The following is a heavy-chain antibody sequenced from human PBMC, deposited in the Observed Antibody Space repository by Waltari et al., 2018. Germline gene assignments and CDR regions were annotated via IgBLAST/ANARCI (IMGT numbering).Heavy chain of an antibody. CDR3: ATKAYYYDSSGYYYVGWFDP. J-gene: IGHJ5*02. Sequence: QVQLVQSGAEVKKPGASVKVSCKVSGYTLTELSMHWVRQAPGKGLEWMGGFDPEDGETIYAQNFQGRVTMTEDTSTDTAYMELSSLRSEDTAVYYCATKAYYYDSSGYYYVGWFDPWGQGTLVTVSS. CDR1: GYTLTELS. V-gene: IGHV1-24*01. CDR2: FDPEDGET. D-gene: IGHD3-22*01.